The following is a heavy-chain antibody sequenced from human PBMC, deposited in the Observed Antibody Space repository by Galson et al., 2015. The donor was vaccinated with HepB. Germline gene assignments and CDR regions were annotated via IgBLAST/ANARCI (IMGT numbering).Heavy chain of an antibody. V-gene: IGHV3-53*01. J-gene: IGHJ4*02. CDR3: ARGRGTLGRYSFDN. Sequence: SLRLSCATSGFTVSGDDMNWVRQPPGKGLEWVSIIHSGHVTYYADSVKGRFTISRDTSKNILYLQMNSLRAEDTAIYYCARGRGTLGRYSFDNWGPETLVTVSS. D-gene: IGHD3-16*01. CDR1: GFTVSGDD. CDR2: IHSGHVT.